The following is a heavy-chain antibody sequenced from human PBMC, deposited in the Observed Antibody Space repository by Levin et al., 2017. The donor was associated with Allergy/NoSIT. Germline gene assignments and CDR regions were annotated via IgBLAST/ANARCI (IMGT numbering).Heavy chain of an antibody. CDR3: ARGRLASGGLDV. V-gene: IGHV3-66*01. J-gene: IGHJ6*02. CDR2: IESGGTT. CDR1: GFTVNDNA. D-gene: IGHD3-9*01. Sequence: GESLKISCAASGFTVNDNAMHWVRQAPGKGLEWVSAIESGGTTYYAGSVKDRFTIARDNTKNTLFLQMNSLRTDDTAVYSCARGRLASGGLDVWGQGTTVTVSS.